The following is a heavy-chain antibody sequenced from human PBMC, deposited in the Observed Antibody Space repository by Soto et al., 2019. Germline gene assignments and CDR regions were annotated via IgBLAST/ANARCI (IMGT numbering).Heavy chain of an antibody. CDR3: VRGIPAQYSSSWLYWHVDL. CDR1: GFVYSQYA. CDR2: IWNDGSQK. V-gene: IGHV3-33*01. Sequence: VQLVESGGGVVQPGRSLRLSCEASGFVYSQYAMHWVRQAPGKGPEWVALIWNDGSQKNYVDSVKGRFTISRDNSKNTLNMQMNSLRADDTAMYFCVRGIPAQYSSSWLYWHVDLWGPGTLVTVSS. J-gene: IGHJ2*01. D-gene: IGHD5-12*01.